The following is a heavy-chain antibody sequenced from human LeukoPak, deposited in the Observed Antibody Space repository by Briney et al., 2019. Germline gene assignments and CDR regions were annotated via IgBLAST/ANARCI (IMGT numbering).Heavy chain of an antibody. D-gene: IGHD1-1*01. CDR2: IYPGDSDT. V-gene: IGHV5-51*01. J-gene: IGHJ4*02. CDR3: ARASTLDY. CDR1: GYNFPSYW. Sequence: GESLKISCKGSGYNFPSYWIGWLRQLPGKGLEWVGIIYPGDSDTRYSPSFQGQVTISVDRSITTAYLQWSSLRASDTAIYYCARASTLDYWGQGTLVTVSS.